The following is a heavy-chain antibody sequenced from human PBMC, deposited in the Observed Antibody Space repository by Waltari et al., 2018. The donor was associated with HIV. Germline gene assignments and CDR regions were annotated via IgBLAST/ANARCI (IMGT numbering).Heavy chain of an antibody. CDR3: AKEVIYSSGWYGDDY. Sequence: EVQLVESGGGLIQRGGSLRLSCAASGFTFRSYAMSWVRQAPGKGLGWVSGISASGGRTYYADSVKGRFTISRDNSKNTLYLQMNSLRAEDTAVYYCAKEVIYSSGWYGDDYWGQGTLVTVSS. D-gene: IGHD6-19*01. CDR1: GFTFRSYA. J-gene: IGHJ4*02. CDR2: ISASGGRT. V-gene: IGHV3-23*04.